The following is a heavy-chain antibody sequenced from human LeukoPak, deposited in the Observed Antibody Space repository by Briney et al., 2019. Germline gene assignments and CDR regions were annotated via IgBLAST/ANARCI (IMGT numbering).Heavy chain of an antibody. D-gene: IGHD6-13*01. CDR3: ARGKQQLVRYFDY. CDR2: IYHSGST. J-gene: IGHJ4*02. V-gene: IGHV4-38-2*02. CDR1: GYSISSGYY. Sequence: PSETLSLTCTVSGYSISSGYYWGWIRQPPGKGLEWIGSIYHSGSTYYNPSLKSRVTISVDTSKSQLSLKLSSVTAADTAVYYCARGKQQLVRYFDYWGQGTLVTVSS.